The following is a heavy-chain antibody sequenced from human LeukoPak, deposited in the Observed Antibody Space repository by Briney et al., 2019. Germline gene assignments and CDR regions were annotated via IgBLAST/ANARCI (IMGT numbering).Heavy chain of an antibody. D-gene: IGHD4-23*01. CDR3: ATTGLVTLFDY. Sequence: GGSLRLSCAASGFTFSSYGMHWVRQAPGKGLEWVAVISYDGSNKYYADSVKGRFTISRDNSKNTLYLQMNSLRAEDTAVYYCATTGLVTLFDYWGQGTLVTVSP. J-gene: IGHJ4*02. CDR2: ISYDGSNK. CDR1: GFTFSSYG. V-gene: IGHV3-30*03.